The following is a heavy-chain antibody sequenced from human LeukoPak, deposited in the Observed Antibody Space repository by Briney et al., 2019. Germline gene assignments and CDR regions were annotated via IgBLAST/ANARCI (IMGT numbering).Heavy chain of an antibody. D-gene: IGHD2-15*01. J-gene: IGHJ4*02. V-gene: IGHV3-33*01. CDR2: IWYDGSNK. CDR1: GFTFSSYG. Sequence: GGSLRLSCAASGFTFSSYGMHWVRQAPGKGLEWVAVIWYDGSNKYYADSVKGRFTISRDNSKDTLYLQTNSLRAEDTAVYYCASLGGERYCSGGSCHDYWGQGTLVTVSS. CDR3: ASLGGERYCSGGSCHDY.